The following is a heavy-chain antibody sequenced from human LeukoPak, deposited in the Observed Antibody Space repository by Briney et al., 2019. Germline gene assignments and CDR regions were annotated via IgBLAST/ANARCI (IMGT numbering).Heavy chain of an antibody. CDR1: GGSISSYY. V-gene: IGHV4-59*12. J-gene: IGHJ4*02. D-gene: IGHD1-1*01. CDR3: ARGGKLERRRLVFRPLPEYYFDY. Sequence: KPSETLSLTCTVSGGSISSYYWSWIRQPPGKGLEWIGYIYYSGSTNYNPSLKSRVTISVDTSKNQFSLKLSSVTAADTAVYYCARGGKLERRRLVFRPLPEYYFDYWGQGTLVTVSS. CDR2: IYYSGST.